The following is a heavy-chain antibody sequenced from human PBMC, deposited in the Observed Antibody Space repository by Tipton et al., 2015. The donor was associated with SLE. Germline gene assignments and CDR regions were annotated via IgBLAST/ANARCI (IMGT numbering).Heavy chain of an antibody. V-gene: IGHV4-34*01. J-gene: IGHJ6*02. CDR2: INRSGST. Sequence: TLSLTCAVYGGSISSSSSYYWSWIRQPPRKGLEWIGEINRSGSTNYNPSLKSRVTFSIDTSKNQFSLKLSSLTAADTAIYYCARVMDFSGGRPALDVWGQGTSVTVSS. CDR3: ARVMDFSGGRPALDV. CDR1: GGSISSSSSYY. D-gene: IGHD3-3*01.